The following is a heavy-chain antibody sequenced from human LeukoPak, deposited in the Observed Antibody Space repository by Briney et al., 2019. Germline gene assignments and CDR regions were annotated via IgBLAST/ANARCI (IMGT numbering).Heavy chain of an antibody. CDR2: ISSSSSYI. J-gene: IGHJ4*02. CDR3: ARDSGYSYGYAFDY. D-gene: IGHD5-18*01. V-gene: IGHV3-21*01. CDR1: GFTFSSYS. Sequence: GGSLRLSCAASGFTFSSYSMNWVRQAPGKGLEWVSSISSSSSYIYYADSVKSRFTISRDNAKNSLYLQMNSLRAEDTAVYYCARDSGYSYGYAFDYWGQGTLVTVSS.